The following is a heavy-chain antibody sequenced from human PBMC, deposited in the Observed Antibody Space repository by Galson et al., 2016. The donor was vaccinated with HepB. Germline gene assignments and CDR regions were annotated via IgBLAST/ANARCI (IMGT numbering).Heavy chain of an antibody. V-gene: IGHV3-48*04. CDR3: ARDRGSGSQFDL. CDR1: GFIFNSYS. D-gene: IGHD1-26*01. J-gene: IGHJ5*02. CDR2: ISATRGTI. Sequence: SLRLSCAASGFIFNSYSMNWVRQAPGKGLEWLAYISATRGTIFYADSLRGRFTVSRDNAKNLLHLQMESLRIEDTAVYFCARDRGSGSQFDLWGQGTLVTVSS.